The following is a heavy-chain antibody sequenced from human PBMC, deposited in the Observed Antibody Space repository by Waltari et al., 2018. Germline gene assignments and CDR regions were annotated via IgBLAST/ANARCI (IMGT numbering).Heavy chain of an antibody. CDR2: INHSGST. CDR1: GGSFSGYY. J-gene: IGHJ4*02. CDR3: ARSTAMGPYYFDY. V-gene: IGHV4-34*01. Sequence: QVQPQQWGAGLLKPSETLSLTCAVYGGSFSGYYWSWIRQPPGKGLEWIGEINHSGSTNYNPSLKSRVTISVDTSKNQFSLKLSSVTAADTAVYYCARSTAMGPYYFDYWGQGTLVTVSS. D-gene: IGHD5-18*01.